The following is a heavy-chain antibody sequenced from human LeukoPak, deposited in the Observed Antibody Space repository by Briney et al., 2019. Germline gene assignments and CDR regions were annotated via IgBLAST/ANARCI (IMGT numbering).Heavy chain of an antibody. J-gene: IGHJ3*02. Sequence: SETLSLTCTVSGGSISSYYWSWIRQPPGKGLEWIGEINHSGSTNYNPSPKSRVTISVDTSKNQFSLKLSSVTAADTAVYYCARGLQLGRWLTLNAFDIWGQGTMVTVSS. CDR1: GGSISSYY. V-gene: IGHV4-34*01. CDR3: ARGLQLGRWLTLNAFDI. CDR2: INHSGST. D-gene: IGHD5-18*01.